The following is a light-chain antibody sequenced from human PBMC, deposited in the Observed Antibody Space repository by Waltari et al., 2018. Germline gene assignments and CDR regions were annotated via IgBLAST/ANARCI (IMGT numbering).Light chain of an antibody. CDR1: SSNIGSNY. J-gene: IGLJ3*02. V-gene: IGLV1-47*01. CDR3: AAWDDSLSGRGV. Sequence: QSVLTQPPSASGTPGQRVTISCSGSSSNIGSNYVYWYQQLPGTAPKRLIYRNNQRPSGVPDRFSGSKSGTSASLAISGLRSEDEADDYCAAWDDSLSGRGVFGGGTKLTVL. CDR2: RNN.